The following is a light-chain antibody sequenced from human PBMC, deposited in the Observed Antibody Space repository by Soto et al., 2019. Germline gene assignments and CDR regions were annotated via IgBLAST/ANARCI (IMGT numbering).Light chain of an antibody. Sequence: EIVLTQSPGTLSLSPGKRATLSCRASQSVGSSYLAWYQQKPGQAPRLLIYGASSRATGIPDRFSGSGSGTDFTLTISRLEPEDFAVYYCQQYGSSPNTFGQGTKLEIK. CDR2: GAS. J-gene: IGKJ2*01. CDR1: QSVGSSY. CDR3: QQYGSSPNT. V-gene: IGKV3-20*01.